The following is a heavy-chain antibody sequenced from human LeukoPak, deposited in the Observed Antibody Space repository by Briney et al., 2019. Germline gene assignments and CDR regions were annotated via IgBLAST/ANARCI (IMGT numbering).Heavy chain of an antibody. J-gene: IGHJ6*02. Sequence: GGSLRLSCAPSGFTFDDYAMHWVRPAPGKGLEWVSCISWNSGSIGYADSVKGRFTISRDNAKNSLYLQMNSLRAEDTALYYCAKDSYANYYYGMDVWGQGTTVTVSS. CDR3: AKDSYANYYYGMDV. CDR1: GFTFDDYA. D-gene: IGHD2-2*01. V-gene: IGHV3-9*01. CDR2: ISWNSGSI.